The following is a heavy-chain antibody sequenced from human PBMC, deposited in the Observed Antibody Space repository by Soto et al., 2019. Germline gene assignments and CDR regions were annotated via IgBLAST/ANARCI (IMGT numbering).Heavy chain of an antibody. J-gene: IGHJ6*03. CDR2: IWYDGSNK. CDR1: GFTFSSYG. D-gene: IGHD1-20*01. CDR3: ARVYNWKTKKYYMDV. Sequence: GGSLRLSCAASGFTFSSYGMHWVRQAPGKGLEWVAVIWYDGSNKYYADSVKGRFTISRDNSKNTLYLQMNSLRAEDTAVYYCARVYNWKTKKYYMDVWGKGTTVTVSS. V-gene: IGHV3-33*01.